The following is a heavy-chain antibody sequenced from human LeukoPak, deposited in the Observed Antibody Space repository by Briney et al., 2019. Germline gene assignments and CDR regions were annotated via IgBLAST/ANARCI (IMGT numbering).Heavy chain of an antibody. Sequence: SETLPLTCTVSGGSISSSSYYWGWIRQPPGKGLEWIGSIYYSGSTYYNPSLKSRVTISVDTSKNQFSLKLSSVTAADTAVYYCARSPDGFDYWGQGTLVTVSS. V-gene: IGHV4-39*01. CDR2: IYYSGST. J-gene: IGHJ4*02. CDR1: GGSISSSSYY. CDR3: ARSPDGFDY.